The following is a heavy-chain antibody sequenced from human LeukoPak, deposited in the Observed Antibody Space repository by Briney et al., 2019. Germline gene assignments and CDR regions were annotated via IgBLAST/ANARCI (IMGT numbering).Heavy chain of an antibody. D-gene: IGHD6-19*01. Sequence: SETLSLTCTVSRGSISSYFWSWIRQPPGKGLEWIGYIYYSGSTIYNPSLKSRVTISLDTSKNQFSLKLSSVTAADTAIYYCARHMGLAVAATGNFDYWGQGILVAVSS. CDR1: RGSISSYF. CDR2: IYYSGST. CDR3: ARHMGLAVAATGNFDY. V-gene: IGHV4-59*08. J-gene: IGHJ4*02.